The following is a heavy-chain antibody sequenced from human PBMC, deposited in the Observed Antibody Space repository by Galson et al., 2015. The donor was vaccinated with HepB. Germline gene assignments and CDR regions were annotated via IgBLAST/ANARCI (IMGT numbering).Heavy chain of an antibody. CDR1: GYTFTSYY. CDR2: INPSGGST. V-gene: IGHV1-46*01. CDR3: ARASHYDFWSGYQGYAFDI. Sequence: SVKVSCKASGYTFTSYYMHWVRQAPGQGLEWMGIINPSGGSTSYAQKLQGRVTMTRDTSMSTVYMELSSLRSEDTAVYYCARASHYDFWSGYQGYAFDIWGQGTMVTVSS. J-gene: IGHJ3*02. D-gene: IGHD3-3*01.